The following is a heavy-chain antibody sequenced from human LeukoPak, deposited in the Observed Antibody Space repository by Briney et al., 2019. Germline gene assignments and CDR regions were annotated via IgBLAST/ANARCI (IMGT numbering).Heavy chain of an antibody. J-gene: IGHJ4*02. D-gene: IGHD3-22*01. Sequence: PGGSLRLSCAASGFTFSSHSMNWVRQAPGKGLEWVSYISSSRTIYYADSVKGRFTISRDNAKNSLYLQMNSLRAEDTAVYYCARGAYYYEDWGQGTLVTVSS. CDR1: GFTFSSHS. CDR2: ISSSRTI. CDR3: ARGAYYYED. V-gene: IGHV3-48*01.